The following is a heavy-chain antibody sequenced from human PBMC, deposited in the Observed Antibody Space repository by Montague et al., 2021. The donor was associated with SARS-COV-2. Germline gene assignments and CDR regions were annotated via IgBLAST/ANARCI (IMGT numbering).Heavy chain of an antibody. D-gene: IGHD2-15*01. CDR2: ITHSGNI. CDR3: ARDMRMVANVVVVVDAVVDGFDI. CDR1: GGSFNDYY. Sequence: TLSLTCAVYGGSFNDYYWTWVRQPPGKGLEWIGEITHSGNIKYNPSLQNRVTMSVDKSKNQFSLKLSSVTAADTVVYYCARDMRMVANVVVVVDAVVDGFDIWGQGTMVTVSS. V-gene: IGHV4-34*09. J-gene: IGHJ3*02.